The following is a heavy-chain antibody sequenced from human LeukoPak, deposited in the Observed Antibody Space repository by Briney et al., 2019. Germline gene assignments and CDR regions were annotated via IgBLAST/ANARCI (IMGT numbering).Heavy chain of an antibody. J-gene: IGHJ5*02. CDR2: ISSSSSYI. D-gene: IGHD2-2*01. V-gene: IGHV3-21*01. Sequence: GGSLRLSCAASGFTFSSYSMNWVRQAPGKGLEWVSSISSSSSYIYYADSVKGRFTISSDNAKNSLYLQMSSLRAEDTAVYYCARDERVVVVPAAAMRRGWFDPWGQGTLVTVSS. CDR1: GFTFSSYS. CDR3: ARDERVVVVPAAAMRRGWFDP.